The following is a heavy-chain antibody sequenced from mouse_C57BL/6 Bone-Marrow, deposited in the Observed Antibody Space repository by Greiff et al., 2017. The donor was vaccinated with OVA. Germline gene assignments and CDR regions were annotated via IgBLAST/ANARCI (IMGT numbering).Heavy chain of an antibody. CDR3: TTDAAQATFYAMDY. Sequence: EVQLVESGAELVRPGASVKLSCTASGFNIKDDYMHWVKQRPEQGLEWIGWIDPENGDTEYASKFQGKATITADTSSNTAYLQLSSLTSEDTAVYYCTTDAAQATFYAMDYWGQGTSVTVSS. CDR2: IDPENGDT. J-gene: IGHJ4*01. V-gene: IGHV14-4*01. CDR1: GFNIKDDY. D-gene: IGHD3-2*02.